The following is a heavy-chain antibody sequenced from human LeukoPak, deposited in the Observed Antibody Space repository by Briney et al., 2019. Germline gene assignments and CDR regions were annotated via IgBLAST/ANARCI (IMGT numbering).Heavy chain of an antibody. CDR1: LFNFDDYA. V-gene: IGHV3-43*02. D-gene: IGHD6-13*01. CDR2: ISGDGGST. Sequence: PGGSLRLSCAASLFNFDDYAMHWVRQAPGKGLEWGSLISGDGGSTYYADSVKGRFTISRDNSKNSLYLQMNSLRTEDTALYYCAKPWTGYSSSWYFYYFDYWGQGTLVTVSS. J-gene: IGHJ4*02. CDR3: AKPWTGYSSSWYFYYFDY.